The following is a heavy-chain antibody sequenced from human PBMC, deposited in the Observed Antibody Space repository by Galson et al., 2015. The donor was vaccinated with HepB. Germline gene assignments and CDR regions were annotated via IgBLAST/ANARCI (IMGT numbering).Heavy chain of an antibody. CDR2: ISYDGSNK. J-gene: IGHJ4*02. V-gene: IGHV3-30-3*01. CDR1: GFTFSSYP. Sequence: LRLSCAASGFTFSSYPMDWVRQAPGRGLEWVAVISYDGSNKYYADSVKGRFTISRDNSKNTLYLQMSSLRAADTAVYYCARGRGERYFDPVDYWGQGTLVTVSS. CDR3: ARGRGERYFDPVDY. D-gene: IGHD3-9*01.